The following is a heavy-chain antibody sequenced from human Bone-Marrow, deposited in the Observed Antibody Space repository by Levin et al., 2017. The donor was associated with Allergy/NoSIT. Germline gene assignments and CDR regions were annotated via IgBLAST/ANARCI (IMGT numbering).Heavy chain of an antibody. J-gene: IGHJ4*02. CDR1: GFTVSSHW. CDR2: IKHDGGEK. Sequence: GGSLRLSCAASGFTVSSHWMTWVRQYPGKGLEWVANIKHDGGEKYYADSVRGRFTISRDNAKNSLYLEMNSLRADDTGVYYCATYNWNNGREFDYWGQGTLVTVSS. CDR3: ATYNWNNGREFDY. D-gene: IGHD1/OR15-1a*01. V-gene: IGHV3-7*01.